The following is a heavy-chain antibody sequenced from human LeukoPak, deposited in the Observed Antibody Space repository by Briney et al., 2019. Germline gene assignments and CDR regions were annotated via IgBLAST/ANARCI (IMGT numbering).Heavy chain of an antibody. D-gene: IGHD2/OR15-2a*01. CDR3: ARNMD. V-gene: IGHV4-39*01. CDR1: GGSISGSRYY. J-gene: IGHJ4*02. Sequence: SETLSLTCTVSGGSISGSRYYWGWIRQPPGEGLEWIGVIDYRGSTFYNPSLKSRVSISVDMSKSQFSLKLSSVTAADTVVYYCARNMDWGQGTLVIVSS. CDR2: IDYRGST.